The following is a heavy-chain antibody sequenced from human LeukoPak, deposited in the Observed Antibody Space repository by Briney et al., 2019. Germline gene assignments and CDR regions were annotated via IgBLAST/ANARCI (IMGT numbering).Heavy chain of an antibody. J-gene: IGHJ4*02. CDR1: GFIFTSHG. D-gene: IGHD6-13*01. CDR3: ARGPYSSSWYYFEY. CDR2: IWFDGSNQ. Sequence: PGRSLRLSCAASGFIFTSHGMHWVRQAPGKGLEWVAVIWFDGSNQFYADSVKGRFTISRDNPKNTLYLQMNSLRAEDTAVYYCARGPYSSSWYYFEYWGQGTLVTVSS. V-gene: IGHV3-33*01.